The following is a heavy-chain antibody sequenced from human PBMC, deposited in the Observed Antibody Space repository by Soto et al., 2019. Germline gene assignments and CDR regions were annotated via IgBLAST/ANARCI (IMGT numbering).Heavy chain of an antibody. CDR3: ARPPLPGYSIHFNS. CDR1: GYIFIDYW. D-gene: IGHD2-15*01. J-gene: IGHJ4*02. Sequence: PGESLMISCKASGYIFIDYWIGWVRQMPGKGLEWMGIVYPRDSDTRYSPSFQGQVTISADRSTGTAFLQWRSLKASDTALYYCARPPLPGYSIHFNSWGQGTLVTVSS. CDR2: VYPRDSDT. V-gene: IGHV5-51*01.